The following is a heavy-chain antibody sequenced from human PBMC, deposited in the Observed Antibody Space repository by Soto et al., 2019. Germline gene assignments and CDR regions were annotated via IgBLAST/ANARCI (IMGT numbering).Heavy chain of an antibody. Sequence: PGGSLRLSCAASGFTFGSYWMHWVRQAPGKGLVWVSRINTDGSSTSYADSVQGRFTISRDNAKNTLYLQMSSLTAEDTAVYYCARDCLNIAAHPCYFDYWGQGTLVTVSS. D-gene: IGHD6-13*01. CDR1: GFTFGSYW. CDR3: ARDCLNIAAHPCYFDY. V-gene: IGHV3-74*01. CDR2: INTDGSST. J-gene: IGHJ4*02.